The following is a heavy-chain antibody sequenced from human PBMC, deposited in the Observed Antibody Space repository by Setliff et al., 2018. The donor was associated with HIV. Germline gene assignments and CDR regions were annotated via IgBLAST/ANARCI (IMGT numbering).Heavy chain of an antibody. D-gene: IGHD1-26*01. Sequence: GSLRLSCEASGFTFSTYSMNWVRQAPGKGLEWVSSISSSSRSKYYADSVKGRFTISRDNAKNSLYLQMNRLRVEDTAVYYCATDCAVVGGTGSLDAWGQGTLVTVSS. CDR1: GFTFSTYS. CDR3: ATDCAVVGGTGSLDA. J-gene: IGHJ5*02. CDR2: ISSSSRSK. V-gene: IGHV3-21*04.